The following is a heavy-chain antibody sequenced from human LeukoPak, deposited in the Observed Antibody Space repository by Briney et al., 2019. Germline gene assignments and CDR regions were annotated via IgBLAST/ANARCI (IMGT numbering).Heavy chain of an antibody. CDR3: AKDRGYSSQTIDAFDI. J-gene: IGHJ3*02. V-gene: IGHV3-30*02. Sequence: GGSLRLSCAASGFTFSSYGVHWVRQAPGKGLEWVAFIRYDGSNKYYADSVKGRFTISRDNSKNTLYLQMNSLRAEDTAVYYCAKDRGYSSQTIDAFDIWGQGTMVTVSS. CDR1: GFTFSSYG. CDR2: IRYDGSNK. D-gene: IGHD5-18*01.